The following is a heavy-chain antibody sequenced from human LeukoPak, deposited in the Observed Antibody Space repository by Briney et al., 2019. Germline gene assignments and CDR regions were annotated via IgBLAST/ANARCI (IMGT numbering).Heavy chain of an antibody. D-gene: IGHD6-13*01. J-gene: IGHJ4*02. CDR1: GFTFSSYA. Sequence: PGGSLRLSCAASGFTFSSYAMSWVRQAPGKGLECVSAISGSGGSTYYADSVKGRFTISRDNSKNTLYLQMNSLRAEDTAVYYCAKGAPARSSWYVGVRFDYWGQGTLVTVSS. CDR3: AKGAPARSSWYVGVRFDY. V-gene: IGHV3-23*01. CDR2: ISGSGGST.